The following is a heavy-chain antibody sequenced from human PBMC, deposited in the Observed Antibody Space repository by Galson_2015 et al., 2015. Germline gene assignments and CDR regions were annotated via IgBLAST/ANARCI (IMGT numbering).Heavy chain of an antibody. Sequence: CAISGDSVSSNSAAWNWIRQSPSRGLEWLGRTYCRSKWYNDYAVSVKSRITINPDTSKNQFSLQLNSVTPEDTAVYYCARDRCSGGSCWIDYYYYGMDVWGQGTTVTVSS. CDR1: GDSVSSNSAA. J-gene: IGHJ6*01. CDR2: TYCRSKWYN. D-gene: IGHD2-15*01. V-gene: IGHV6-1*01. CDR3: ARDRCSGGSCWIDYYYYGMDV.